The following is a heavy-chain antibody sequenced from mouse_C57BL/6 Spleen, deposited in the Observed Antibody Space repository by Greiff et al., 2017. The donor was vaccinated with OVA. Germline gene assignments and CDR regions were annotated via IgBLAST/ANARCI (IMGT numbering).Heavy chain of an antibody. D-gene: IGHD2-4*01. J-gene: IGHJ2*01. CDR3: AREGLRPASFDY. Sequence: EVKLVESGPGLVKPSQSLSLTCSVTGYSITSGYYWNWIRQFPGNKLEWMGYISYDGSNNYNPSLKNRITITRDTSKNQFFLKLNSVTTEDTATYYCAREGLRPASFDYWGQGTTLTVSS. CDR2: ISYDGSN. CDR1: GYSITSGYY. V-gene: IGHV3-6*01.